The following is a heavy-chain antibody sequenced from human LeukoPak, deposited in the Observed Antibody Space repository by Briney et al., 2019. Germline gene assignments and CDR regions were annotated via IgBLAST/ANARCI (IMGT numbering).Heavy chain of an antibody. Sequence: GGSLRLSCAASGFTFSTYGMHWIRQAPGKGLEWVAFIRYDGSNKYYADSVKGRFTISRDNSKNTLYLQMNSLRPEDTAVYYCAKPAYAGYYYYMDVWGKGTTVTVSS. J-gene: IGHJ6*03. D-gene: IGHD3-16*01. CDR3: AKPAYAGYYYYMDV. CDR1: GFTFSTYG. CDR2: IRYDGSNK. V-gene: IGHV3-30*02.